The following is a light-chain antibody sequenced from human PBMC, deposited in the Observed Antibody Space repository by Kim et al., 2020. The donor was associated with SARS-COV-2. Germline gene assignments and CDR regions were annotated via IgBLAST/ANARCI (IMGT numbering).Light chain of an antibody. Sequence: GDRDTITCRESQDIRNDLGWYQQNPERAPTRLIDGASSVQSGVPTRHSDCGSGTEFTLTISSLQPEYFATYFCLQYNTYPITFGQGTRLEIK. CDR3: LQYNTYPIT. J-gene: IGKJ5*01. V-gene: IGKV1-17*01. CDR1: QDIRND. CDR2: GAS.